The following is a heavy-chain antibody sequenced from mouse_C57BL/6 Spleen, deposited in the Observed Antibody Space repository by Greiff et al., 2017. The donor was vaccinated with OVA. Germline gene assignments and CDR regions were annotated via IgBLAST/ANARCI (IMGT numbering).Heavy chain of an antibody. V-gene: IGHV1-54*01. CDR1: GYAFTNYL. J-gene: IGHJ4*01. D-gene: IGHD2-2*01. CDR2: INPGSGGT. CDR3: ARGGSTMVPYYAMDY. Sequence: QVQLQQSGAELVRPGTSVKVSCKASGYAFTNYLIEWVKQRPGQGLEWIGVINPGSGGTNYNEKFKGKATLTADKSSSTAYMQLSSLTSEDSAVXFCARGGSTMVPYYAMDYWGQGTSVTVSS.